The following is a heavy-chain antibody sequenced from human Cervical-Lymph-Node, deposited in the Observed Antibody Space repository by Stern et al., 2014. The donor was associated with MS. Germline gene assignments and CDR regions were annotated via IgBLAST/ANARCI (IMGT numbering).Heavy chain of an antibody. CDR2: ISGSGGSR. J-gene: IGHJ6*02. Sequence: VQLVESGGDLVQPGGSLRLSCAASGLTFNKYAMNWVRQAPGKGLEWVSTISGSGGSRYYADSVKGRFTISRYNSENTLYLQMHSLRAEDTAIYYCAKQYFDSSGYSYYYGMDVWGQGTTVTVSS. V-gene: IGHV3-23*04. D-gene: IGHD3-22*01. CDR1: GLTFNKYA. CDR3: AKQYFDSSGYSYYYGMDV.